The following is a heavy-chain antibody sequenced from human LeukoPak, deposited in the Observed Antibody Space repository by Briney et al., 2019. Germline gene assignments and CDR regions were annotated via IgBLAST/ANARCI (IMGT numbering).Heavy chain of an antibody. CDR3: ARGTPKTLTAGVFRHYYYGMDV. V-gene: IGHV1-69*04. CDR1: GGTFSSYA. D-gene: IGHD7-27*01. J-gene: IGHJ6*02. CDR2: IIPIFGIA. Sequence: PGASVKVSCKASGGTFSSYAISWVRQAPGQGPEWMGRIIPIFGIANYAQKFQGRVTITADKSTSTAYMELSSLRSEDTAVYYCARGTPKTLTAGVFRHYYYGMDVCGQGTTVTVSS.